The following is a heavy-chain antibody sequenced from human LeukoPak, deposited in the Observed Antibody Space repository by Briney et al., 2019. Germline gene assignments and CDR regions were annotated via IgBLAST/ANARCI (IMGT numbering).Heavy chain of an antibody. Sequence: SETLSLTCTVSGGSISSYYWSWIRQPPGKGLEWIGYIYYSGSTNYNPSLKSRVTISVDTSTNQFSLKLTSVTAADTAVYYCAGLGVMVLVYQFEYWGRGTPVTVSS. J-gene: IGHJ4*02. V-gene: IGHV4-59*12. CDR3: AGLGVMVLVYQFEY. CDR1: GGSISSYY. D-gene: IGHD2-8*01. CDR2: IYYSGST.